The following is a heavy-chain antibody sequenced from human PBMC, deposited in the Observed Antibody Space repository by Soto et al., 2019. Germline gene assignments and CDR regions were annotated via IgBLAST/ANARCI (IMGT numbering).Heavy chain of an antibody. J-gene: IGHJ4*02. CDR1: GFTFSSYA. D-gene: IGHD2-2*01. CDR3: AKVDPDIVVVPAAMTSFDY. CDR2: ISGSGGST. Sequence: PGGSLRLSCAASGFTFSSYAMSWVRQAPGKGLEWVSAISGSGGSTYYADSVKGRFTISRDNSKNTLYLQMNSLRAEDTAVYYCAKVDPDIVVVPAAMTSFDYWGQGTLVTVSS. V-gene: IGHV3-23*01.